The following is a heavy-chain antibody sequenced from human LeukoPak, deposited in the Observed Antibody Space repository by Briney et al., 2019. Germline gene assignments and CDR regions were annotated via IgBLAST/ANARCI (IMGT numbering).Heavy chain of an antibody. D-gene: IGHD3-16*01. J-gene: IGHJ4*02. CDR2: VNRDGSET. CDR1: GFTLSNHW. Sequence: GGSLRLSCAASGFTLSNHWMTWVRQVPGRGPEWVANVNRDGSETYYLDSVKGRFTISKDNAKNSLYLQMNSLRAEDTAVYYCARDSPMGSFWGQGTLVTVSS. V-gene: IGHV3-7*01. CDR3: ARDSPMGSF.